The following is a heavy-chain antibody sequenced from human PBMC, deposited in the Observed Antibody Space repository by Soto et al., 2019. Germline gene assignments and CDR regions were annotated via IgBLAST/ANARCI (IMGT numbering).Heavy chain of an antibody. Sequence: ASVKVSCTASGYTFTGYYMHWVRQAPGQGLEWMGWINPNSGGTNYAQKFQGRVTMTRDTSISTAYMELSRLRSDDTAMYYCVRAPTQQLLHPAYFDFWGQGTQVTVSS. D-gene: IGHD2-15*01. CDR1: GYTFTGYY. J-gene: IGHJ4*02. CDR3: VRAPTQQLLHPAYFDF. CDR2: INPNSGGT. V-gene: IGHV1-2*02.